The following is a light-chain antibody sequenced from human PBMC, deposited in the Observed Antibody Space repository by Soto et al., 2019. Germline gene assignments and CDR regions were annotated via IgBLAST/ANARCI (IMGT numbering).Light chain of an antibody. CDR1: QSVDTN. Sequence: EIVMTQSPATLSLSPGDTATLSCRASQSVDTNLAWYVQKPGQAPRRLMYGVSTWGTGVTARFSGSGSGTEFTLTTGRLQSEDFAIYYCQQYKSWPITFGQGTRLEIK. V-gene: IGKV3D-15*01. J-gene: IGKJ5*01. CDR3: QQYKSWPIT. CDR2: GVS.